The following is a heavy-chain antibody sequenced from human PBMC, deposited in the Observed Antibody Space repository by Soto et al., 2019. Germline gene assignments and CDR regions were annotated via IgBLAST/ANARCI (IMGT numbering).Heavy chain of an antibody. CDR2: MNPNSGST. CDR1: GYTFTSYD. CDR3: ARVIAVADAFDI. D-gene: IGHD6-19*01. V-gene: IGHV1-8*01. Sequence: GASVKVSCKASGYTFTSYDINWVRQATGQGLEWMGWMNPNSGSTGYAQKFQGRVTMTRNTSISTAYMELSSLRSEDTAVYYCARVIAVADAFDIWGQGTMVTVSS. J-gene: IGHJ3*02.